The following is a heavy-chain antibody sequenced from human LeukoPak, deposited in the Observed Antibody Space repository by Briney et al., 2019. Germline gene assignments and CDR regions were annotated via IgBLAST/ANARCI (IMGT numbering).Heavy chain of an antibody. CDR2: INSDGINT. V-gene: IGHV3-74*01. J-gene: IGHJ4*02. CDR1: GFTFSNYW. D-gene: IGHD5-24*01. CDR3: ARVTGGYNLVDY. Sequence: PGGSLRLSCAASGFTFSNYWMHWVRQAPGKGLVWVSRINSDGINTSYADSVKGRFTISRDNAKNTLNLQMNSLRAEDTAVYYCARVTGGYNLVDYWGQGTLVTVSS.